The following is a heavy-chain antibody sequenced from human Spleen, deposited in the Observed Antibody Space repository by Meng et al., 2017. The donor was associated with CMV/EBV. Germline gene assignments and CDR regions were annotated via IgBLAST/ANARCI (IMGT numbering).Heavy chain of an antibody. Sequence: GGSLRLSCAASGFTFSGYWTSWVRQAPGKGLEWVANMNQDGTQIYYVDSVKGRFTISRANAKTSLYLQMSSLRVEDSAVYYCARVRVLVQAAANGDSLDIWGQGTMVTVSS. CDR3: ARVRVLVQAAANGDSLDI. D-gene: IGHD2-2*01. J-gene: IGHJ3*02. CDR1: GFTFSGYW. V-gene: IGHV3-7*01. CDR2: MNQDGTQI.